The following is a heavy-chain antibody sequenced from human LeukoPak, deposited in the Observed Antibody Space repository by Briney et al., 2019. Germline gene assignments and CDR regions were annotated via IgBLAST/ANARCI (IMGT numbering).Heavy chain of an antibody. V-gene: IGHV3-64*01. J-gene: IGHJ5*02. CDR1: GFTFSSYA. CDR3: AKEGNWYNWNDHGWFDP. CDR2: ISSNGGST. Sequence: HPGGSLRLSCAASGFTFSSYAMHWVRQAPGKGLEYVSAISSNGGSTYYANSVKGRFTISRDNSKNTLYLQMNSLRAEDTAVYYCAKEGNWYNWNDHGWFDPWGQGTLVTVSS. D-gene: IGHD1-1*01.